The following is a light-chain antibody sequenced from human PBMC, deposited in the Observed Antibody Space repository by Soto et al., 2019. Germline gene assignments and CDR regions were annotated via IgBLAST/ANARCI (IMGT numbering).Light chain of an antibody. CDR1: QSVSDNY. CDR2: GAC. J-gene: IGKJ4*01. V-gene: IGKV3-20*01. Sequence: EIVLTQSPGALSLSPGERATLSCRASQSVSDNYLAWYQQKPGQAPRLLIYGACTRATGIPDRFSGSGSGTDFTLTISRLEPEDFAGYYCQQYGGSPRVSFGGGTKVEIK. CDR3: QQYGGSPRVS.